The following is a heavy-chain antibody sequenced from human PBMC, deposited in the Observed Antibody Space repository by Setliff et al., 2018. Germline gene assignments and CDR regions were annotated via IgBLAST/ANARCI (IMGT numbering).Heavy chain of an antibody. J-gene: IGHJ6*02. CDR2: IYPGDSDT. V-gene: IGHV5-51*01. D-gene: IGHD7-27*01. CDR1: GYIFTTYW. CDR3: ARRQGANWGSDYYYGMDV. Sequence: PGASLKISCKASGYIFTTYWIGWVRQMPGKGLEWMGIIYPGDSDTRYSPSFQGQVTISADKSISTAYLQWSSLKASDTAMCCCARRQGANWGSDYYYGMDVWGQGTTVTVSS.